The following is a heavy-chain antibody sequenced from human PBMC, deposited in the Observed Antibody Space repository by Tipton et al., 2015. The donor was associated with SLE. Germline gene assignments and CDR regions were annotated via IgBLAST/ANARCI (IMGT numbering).Heavy chain of an antibody. V-gene: IGHV3-23*03. J-gene: IGHJ4*02. CDR3: AAPSPAGYCSSSTCHQYYGLDV. Sequence: SLRLSCAASGFTFSIYAMTWVCQAPGKGLEWVSVIYSDGTTYYADSVKGRFTISRDNSKKTLYLQMNSLRTDDTAVYYCAAPSPAGYCSSSTCHQYYGLDVWCQGTLVTVSS. CDR1: GFTFSIYA. CDR2: IYSDGTT. D-gene: IGHD2-2*01.